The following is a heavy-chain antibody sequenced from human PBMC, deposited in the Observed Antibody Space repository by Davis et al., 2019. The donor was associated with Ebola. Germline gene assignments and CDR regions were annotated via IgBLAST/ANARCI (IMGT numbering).Heavy chain of an antibody. Sequence: PGGSLRLSCAASGFTFSSYSMNWVRQAPGKGLEWVSSISSSSSYIYYADSVKGRFTIPRDNAKNSLYLQMNSLRAEDTAVYYCARDREYYDFWSGYYSYYYYGMDVWGQGTTVTVSS. CDR1: GFTFSSYS. CDR2: ISSSSSYI. J-gene: IGHJ6*02. CDR3: ARDREYYDFWSGYYSYYYYGMDV. V-gene: IGHV3-21*01. D-gene: IGHD3-3*01.